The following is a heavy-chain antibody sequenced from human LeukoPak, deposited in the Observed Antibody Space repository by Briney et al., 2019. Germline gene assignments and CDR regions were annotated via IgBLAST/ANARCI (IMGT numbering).Heavy chain of an antibody. CDR3: AVDYASFDY. D-gene: IGHD4/OR15-4a*01. Sequence: SETLSLTCTVSGGSISSYYWSWIRQPPGKGLEWIGNIYNSGGTNYNPSLKSRVTISVDTSKNQFSLKLSSVTAADTAVYYCAVDYASFDYWGQGTLVTVSS. CDR2: IYNSGGT. V-gene: IGHV4-59*12. CDR1: GGSISSYY. J-gene: IGHJ4*02.